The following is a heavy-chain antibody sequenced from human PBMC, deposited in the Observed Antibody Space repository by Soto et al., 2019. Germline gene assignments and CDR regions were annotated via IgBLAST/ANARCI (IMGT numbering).Heavy chain of an antibody. CDR1: GYTFTSYY. CDR2: INPSGGST. Sequence: QVQLVQSGAEVKKPGASVKVSCKASGYTFTSYYMHWVRQAPGQGLECMGIINPSGGSTSYAQKFQGRVTMTRDTSTSTVYMELSSLRSEDTAVYYCARESSRDAFDIWGQGTMVTVSS. D-gene: IGHD2-2*01. J-gene: IGHJ3*02. V-gene: IGHV1-46*01. CDR3: ARESSRDAFDI.